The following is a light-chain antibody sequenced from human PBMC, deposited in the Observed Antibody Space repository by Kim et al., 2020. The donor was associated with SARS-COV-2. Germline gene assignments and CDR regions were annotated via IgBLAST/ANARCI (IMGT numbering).Light chain of an antibody. CDR2: YDS. CDR3: QVWDSSSDHRV. V-gene: IGLV3-21*04. J-gene: IGLJ3*02. CDR1: NIGSKS. Sequence: APGKTARSTCGRNNIGSKSVHWYQQKPGQAPVLVIYYDSDRPSGIPERFSGSNSGNTATLTISRVEAGDEADYYCQVWDSSSDHRVFGGGTQLTVL.